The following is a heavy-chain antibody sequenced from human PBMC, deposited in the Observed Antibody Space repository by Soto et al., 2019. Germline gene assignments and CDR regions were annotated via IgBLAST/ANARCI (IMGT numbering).Heavy chain of an antibody. CDR1: GYTFTSYG. V-gene: IGHV1-3*01. CDR3: ARGLGLYYFDY. CDR2: INAGNGNT. Sequence: ASVKVSCTASGYTFTSYGISWVRQAPGQRLEWMGWINAGNGNTKYSQKFQGRVTITRDTSASTAYMELSSLRSEDTAVYYCARGLGLYYFDYWGQGTLVTVS. D-gene: IGHD1-26*01. J-gene: IGHJ4*02.